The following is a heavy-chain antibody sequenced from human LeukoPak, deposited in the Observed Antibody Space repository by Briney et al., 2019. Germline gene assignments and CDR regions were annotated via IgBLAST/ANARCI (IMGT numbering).Heavy chain of an antibody. CDR3: TRWTGVAYYYYYGMDV. V-gene: IGHV3-73*01. CDR2: IRSKANSYAT. D-gene: IGHD1-14*01. J-gene: IGHJ6*02. Sequence: AGGSLRLSCAASEFTFSSYWMTWVRQASGKGLEWVGRIRSKANSYATAYAASVKGGFTISRDDSKNTAYLQMNSLKTEDTAVYYCTRWTGVAYYYYYGMDVWGQGTTVTVAS. CDR1: EFTFSSYW.